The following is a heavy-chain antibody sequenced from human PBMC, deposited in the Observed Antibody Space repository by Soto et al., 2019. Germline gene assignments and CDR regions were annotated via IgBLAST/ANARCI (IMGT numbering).Heavy chain of an antibody. CDR1: GYTFTSYY. V-gene: IGHV1-46*03. Sequence: ASVKVSCKASGYTFTSYYIHWVRQAPGQGLEWMGIINPSGGSTNYSQKFRGRVTMTRDTSTSRVYMELSSLRSEDTAVYYCARDWEQVAGTLTGYYFDYWGQGTLVTVSS. CDR2: INPSGGST. CDR3: ARDWEQVAGTLTGYYFDY. D-gene: IGHD6-19*01. J-gene: IGHJ4*02.